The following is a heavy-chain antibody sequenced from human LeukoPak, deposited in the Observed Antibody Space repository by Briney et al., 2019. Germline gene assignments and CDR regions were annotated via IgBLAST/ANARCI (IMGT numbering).Heavy chain of an antibody. CDR2: IYHSRST. D-gene: IGHD5-12*01. CDR1: AGSISSGGYY. V-gene: IGHV4-30-2*01. J-gene: IGHJ4*02. CDR3: ARNSGSGGSIDY. Sequence: PSQTLSLTCTVSAGSISSGGYYWSWIRQPPGKGLEWIGYIYHSRSTYYNPSLKSRVTISVDRSKNQFSLKLSSVTAADTAVYYCARNSGSGGSIDYWGQGTLVTVSS.